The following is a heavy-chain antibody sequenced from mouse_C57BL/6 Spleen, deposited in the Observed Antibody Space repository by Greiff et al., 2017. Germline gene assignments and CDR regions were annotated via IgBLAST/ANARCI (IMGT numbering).Heavy chain of an antibody. J-gene: IGHJ4*01. CDR3: ARTRDRLRYAMDY. Sequence: VQLQQSVAELVRPGASVKLSCTASGFNIKNTYMHWVKQRPEPGLEWIGRIDPANGNPKYAPKFQGKATITADTSSNTAYLQLSSLTSEDTAIYYCARTRDRLRYAMDYWGQGTSVTVSS. CDR2: IDPANGNP. V-gene: IGHV14-3*01. CDR1: GFNIKNTY. D-gene: IGHD2-4*01.